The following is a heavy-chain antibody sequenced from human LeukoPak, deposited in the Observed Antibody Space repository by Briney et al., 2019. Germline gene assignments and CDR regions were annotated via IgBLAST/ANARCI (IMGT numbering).Heavy chain of an antibody. CDR2: IKQDGSEK. D-gene: IGHD2-21*01. CDR1: GFTFSSYW. J-gene: IGHJ6*03. V-gene: IGHV3-7*01. Sequence: GGSLRLSCAASGFTFSSYWMSWVRQAPGKGLEWVANIKQDGSEKYYVDSVKGRFTISRDNAKNSLYLQMNSLRAEDTAVYYCARESMTPYYYYYMDVWGKGTTVTVSS. CDR3: ARESMTPYYYYYMDV.